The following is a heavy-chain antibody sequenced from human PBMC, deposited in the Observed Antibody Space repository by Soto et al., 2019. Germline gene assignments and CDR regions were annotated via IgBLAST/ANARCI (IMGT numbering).Heavy chain of an antibody. J-gene: IGHJ4*02. V-gene: IGHV4-30-2*01. Sequence: QLQLQESGSGLVKPSQTLSLTCAVSGGSISSGGYSWSWIRQPPGKGLEWIGYIYHSGSTYYNPYLKSRVTISVDRSKNQFSLKLSSVTAADTAVYYCASNTYYYDSSGYQYFDYWGQGTLVTVSS. D-gene: IGHD3-22*01. CDR2: IYHSGST. CDR1: GGSISSGGYS. CDR3: ASNTYYYDSSGYQYFDY.